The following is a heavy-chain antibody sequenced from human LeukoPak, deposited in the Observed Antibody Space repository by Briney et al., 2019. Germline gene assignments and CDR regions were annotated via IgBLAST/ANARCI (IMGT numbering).Heavy chain of an antibody. CDR3: ARAFPSRVAAGPRTTYYYYMDV. Sequence: PSETLSLTCTVAGGSISSYYWSWIRQPAGKGLEWVGRIYTSGSTNYNPSLKSRVTMSVDTSKNQFSMKLSSVTAADTAVYYCARAFPSRVAAGPRTTYYYYMDVWGKGTTVTISS. V-gene: IGHV4-4*07. J-gene: IGHJ6*03. CDR1: GGSISSYY. CDR2: IYTSGST. D-gene: IGHD2-15*01.